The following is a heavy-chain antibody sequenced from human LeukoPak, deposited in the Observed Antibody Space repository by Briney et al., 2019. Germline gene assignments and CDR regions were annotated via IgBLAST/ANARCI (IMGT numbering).Heavy chain of an antibody. V-gene: IGHV3-74*01. D-gene: IGHD1-14*01. J-gene: IGHJ5*02. CDR3: ARAPPVTFGWFDP. Sequence: GGSRRLACAASGFTFSSYWMHWVRQAPGKGLVWVSRINSDGSSTSYADSVKGRFTISRDNAKNTLYLQMNSLRAEDTAVYYCARAPPVTFGWFDPWGQGTLVTVSS. CDR2: INSDGSST. CDR1: GFTFSSYW.